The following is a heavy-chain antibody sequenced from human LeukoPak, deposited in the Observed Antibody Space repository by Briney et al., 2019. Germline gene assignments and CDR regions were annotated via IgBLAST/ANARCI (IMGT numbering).Heavy chain of an antibody. CDR1: GFTFSIYA. D-gene: IGHD5-18*01. V-gene: IGHV3-23*01. CDR3: ARDASGDTAMLLDY. Sequence: GGSLRLSCAASGFTFSIYAMSWVRQAPGKGLEWVSAISGSGGSTYYADSVKGRFTISRDNAKNSLYLQMNSLRAEDTAVYYCARDASGDTAMLLDYWGQGTLVTVSS. J-gene: IGHJ4*02. CDR2: ISGSGGST.